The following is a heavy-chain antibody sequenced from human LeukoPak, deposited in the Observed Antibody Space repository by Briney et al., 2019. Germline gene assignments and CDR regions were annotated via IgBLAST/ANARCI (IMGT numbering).Heavy chain of an antibody. V-gene: IGHV3-64D*06. CDR2: ISSNGGST. CDR1: GFTFSSYA. J-gene: IGHJ4*02. D-gene: IGHD6-19*01. Sequence: GVSLRLSCSASGFTFSSYAMHWVRQAPGKGLEYVSTISSNGGSTSYADSVKGRFTISRDNSKNTLYLQMSSLRAEDTAVYYCVKDGYSSGWDYFDYWGQGTLVTVSS. CDR3: VKDGYSSGWDYFDY.